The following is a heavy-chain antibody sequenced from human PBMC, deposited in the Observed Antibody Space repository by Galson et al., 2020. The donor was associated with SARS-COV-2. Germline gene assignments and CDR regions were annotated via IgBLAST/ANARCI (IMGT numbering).Heavy chain of an antibody. CDR3: AIRGGTTPGYYYMDV. D-gene: IGHD3-16*01. CDR1: GYTFTGYY. J-gene: IGHJ6*03. Sequence: GESLKISCKASGYTFTGYYMHWVRQAPGQGLEWMGWINPNSGGTNYAQKFQGWVTMTRDTSISTAYMELSRLRSDDTAVYYCAIRGGTTPGYYYMDVWGKGTTVTVSS. CDR2: INPNSGGT. V-gene: IGHV1-2*04.